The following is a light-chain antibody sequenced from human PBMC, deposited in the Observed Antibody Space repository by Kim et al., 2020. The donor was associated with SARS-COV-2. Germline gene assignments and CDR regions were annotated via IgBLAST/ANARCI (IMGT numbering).Light chain of an antibody. J-gene: IGLJ3*02. CDR2: QDS. CDR1: KLGDKY. Sequence: SVTPGQKASLTCYGDKLGDKYACWYQQKPGQSPVLVIYQDSKRPSGLPERFSGSDSGNPATLTISGTQAMDEADYYCQAWDSSTGVFGGGTQLTVL. V-gene: IGLV3-1*01. CDR3: QAWDSSTGV.